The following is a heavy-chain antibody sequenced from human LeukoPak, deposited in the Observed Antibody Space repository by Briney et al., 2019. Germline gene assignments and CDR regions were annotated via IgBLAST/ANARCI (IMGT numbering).Heavy chain of an antibody. D-gene: IGHD2-8*01. CDR1: GYTFTGYY. CDR2: INPNSGGT. CDR3: ARDCTNGVCYFLFDY. Sequence: WASVKVSCKASGYTFTGYYMHWVRQAPGQGLEWMGRINPNSGGTNYAQKFQGRVTMTRDTSISTAYMELSRLRSDDTAVYYCARDCTNGVCYFLFDYWSQGTLVTVSS. J-gene: IGHJ4*02. V-gene: IGHV1-2*06.